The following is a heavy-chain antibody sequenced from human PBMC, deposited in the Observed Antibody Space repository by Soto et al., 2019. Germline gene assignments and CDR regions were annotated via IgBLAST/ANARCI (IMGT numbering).Heavy chain of an antibody. Sequence: SETLSLTCTVSGGSISSGGYYWSWIRQHPGKGLEWIGYIYYSGSTYYNPSLKSRVTISVDTSKNQFSLKLSSVTAADTAVYYCARDLRGNYYDSSGYTDDDAFDIWGQGTMVT. V-gene: IGHV4-31*03. D-gene: IGHD3-22*01. J-gene: IGHJ3*02. CDR2: IYYSGST. CDR1: GGSISSGGYY. CDR3: ARDLRGNYYDSSGYTDDDAFDI.